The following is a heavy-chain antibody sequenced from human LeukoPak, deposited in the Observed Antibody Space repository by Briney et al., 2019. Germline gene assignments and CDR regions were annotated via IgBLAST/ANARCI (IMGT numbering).Heavy chain of an antibody. CDR2: INPNSGGT. CDR3: ARVRGSYDKIPDNWFDP. V-gene: IGHV1-2*02. D-gene: IGHD1-26*01. J-gene: IGHJ5*02. CDR1: GDSFTGYY. Sequence: ASVKVSCKASGDSFTGYYMHWVRQAPGQGLEWMGWINPNSGGTNYAQKFQGRVTMTRDTSISTAYMELSRLRSDDTAVYYCARVRGSYDKIPDNWFDPWGQGTLVTVSS.